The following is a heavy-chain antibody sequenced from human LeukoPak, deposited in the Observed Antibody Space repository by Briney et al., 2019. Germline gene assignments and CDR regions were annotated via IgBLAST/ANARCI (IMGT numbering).Heavy chain of an antibody. CDR1: GGSITSVSYS. J-gene: IGHJ6*03. V-gene: IGHV4-30-4*07. CDR3: ARVRGSSGSYEYYHYMDV. D-gene: IGHD1-26*01. CDR2: IYSSGSA. Sequence: SETLSLTCTVSGGSITSVSYSWTWIRQPPGKGLEWLGYIYSSGSAYYNPSLKSRVTMSVDTSKKQFSLKLSSVTAADTAVYYCARVRGSSGSYEYYHYMDVWGKGTTVTISS.